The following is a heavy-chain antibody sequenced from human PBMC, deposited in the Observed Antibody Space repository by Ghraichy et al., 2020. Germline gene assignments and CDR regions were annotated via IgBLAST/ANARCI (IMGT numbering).Heavy chain of an antibody. CDR1: GFTFSSYA. J-gene: IGHJ4*02. D-gene: IGHD6-19*01. Sequence: GGSLRLSCAASGFTFSSYAMSWVRQAPGKGLEWVSGITGSGGSTYYADSVKGRFTISRDNSKNTLYLQMNSLTAEDTAVYYCAKGSSGWYWRFDYWGQGTLVTVSS. CDR3: AKGSSGWYWRFDY. CDR2: ITGSGGST. V-gene: IGHV3-23*01.